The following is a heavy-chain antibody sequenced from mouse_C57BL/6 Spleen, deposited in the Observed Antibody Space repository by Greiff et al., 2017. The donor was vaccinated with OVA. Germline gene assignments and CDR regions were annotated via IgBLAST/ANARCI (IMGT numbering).Heavy chain of an antibody. CDR2: IYPGDGDT. CDR1: GYAFSSYW. J-gene: IGHJ4*01. Sequence: QVQLKESGAELVKPGASVKISCKASGYAFSSYWMNWVKQRPGKGLEWIGQIYPGDGDTNYNGKFKGKATLTADKSSSTAYMQLSSLTSEDSAVYFCARGEAYSYAMDYWGQGTSVTVSS. V-gene: IGHV1-80*01. CDR3: ARGEAYSYAMDY. D-gene: IGHD2-10*01.